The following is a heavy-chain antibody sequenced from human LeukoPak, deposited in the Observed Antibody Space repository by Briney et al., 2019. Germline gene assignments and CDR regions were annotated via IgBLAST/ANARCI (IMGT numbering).Heavy chain of an antibody. CDR2: IYYSGST. D-gene: IGHD3-3*01. Sequence: SETLSLTCTVSGGSISSYYWSWIRQPPGKGLEWIGYIYYSGSTNYNPSLKSRVTISVDTSKNQFSLKLSSVTAADTAVYYCARGFYDFWSGPRNWFDPWGQGTLVTVSS. CDR3: ARGFYDFWSGPRNWFDP. V-gene: IGHV4-59*12. J-gene: IGHJ5*02. CDR1: GGSISSYY.